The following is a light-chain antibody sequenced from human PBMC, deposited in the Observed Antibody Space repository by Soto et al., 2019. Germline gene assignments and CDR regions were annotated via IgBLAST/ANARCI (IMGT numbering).Light chain of an antibody. V-gene: IGLV4-69*01. J-gene: IGLJ2*01. Sequence: QLVLTQSPSASASLGASVKLTCTLSSGHSSYAIAWHQQQPEKGPRYLMKLSSDGSHSKGDGIPDRFSGSSSVAERYLTISSLQSEDEADYYCQTWDTGARVVFGGGTQLTVL. CDR2: LSSDGSH. CDR3: QTWDTGARVV. CDR1: SGHSSYA.